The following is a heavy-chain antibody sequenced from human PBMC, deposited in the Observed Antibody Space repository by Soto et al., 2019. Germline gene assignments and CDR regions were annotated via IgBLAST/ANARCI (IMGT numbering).Heavy chain of an antibody. V-gene: IGHV3-74*01. J-gene: IGHJ4*02. Sequence: PVGSLRLSCAVAGYTFANHWMHWVRQAPGKGLEWVSRMNSDGSLINYADSVKGRFTVSRDNARNTLYLQMNSLRVEDTAVYYCATAEVDYWGPGTLVTVSS. CDR2: MNSDGSLI. CDR3: ATAEVDY. CDR1: GYTFANHW.